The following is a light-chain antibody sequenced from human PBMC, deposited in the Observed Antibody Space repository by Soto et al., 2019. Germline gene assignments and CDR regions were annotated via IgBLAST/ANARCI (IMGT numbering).Light chain of an antibody. CDR3: QSYDSSRSGQWV. CDR2: GNS. CDR1: SSNIGAGYD. Sequence: QSVLTQPPSVSGAPGQRVTISCTGSSSNIGAGYDVHWYQQLPGTAPKLLIYGNSNRPSGVPDRFSGSKSGTSASLAITGLQAEDEADYYCQSYDSSRSGQWVFGTGTKLTVL. J-gene: IGLJ1*01. V-gene: IGLV1-40*01.